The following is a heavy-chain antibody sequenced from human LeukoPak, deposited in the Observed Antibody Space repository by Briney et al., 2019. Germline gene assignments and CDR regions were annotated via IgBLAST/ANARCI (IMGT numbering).Heavy chain of an antibody. Sequence: SETLSLTCTVSGGSISSYYWSWIRQPPGKGLEWIGYIYYSGSTNYNPSLKSRVTISVDTSKNQFSLKLSSVTAADTAVYYCARSDGSGSYYHFDYWGQGTLVTVSS. CDR2: IYYSGST. CDR3: ARSDGSGSYYHFDY. V-gene: IGHV4-59*08. D-gene: IGHD3-10*01. J-gene: IGHJ4*02. CDR1: GGSISSYY.